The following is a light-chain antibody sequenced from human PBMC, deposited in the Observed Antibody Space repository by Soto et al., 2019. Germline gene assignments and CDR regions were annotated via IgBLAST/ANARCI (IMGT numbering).Light chain of an antibody. V-gene: IGLV2-14*01. CDR2: EVS. CDR3: SSHTTYSTRV. Sequence: QSALTQPASVSGSPGQSIAISCTGTSSDIGSYNYVSWYQQHPGKAPKLMIHEVSNRPSGVSDRFSGSKSGNTASLTISGLQADYEADYYCSSHTTYSTRVFATGTKVNRP. J-gene: IGLJ1*01. CDR1: SSDIGSYNY.